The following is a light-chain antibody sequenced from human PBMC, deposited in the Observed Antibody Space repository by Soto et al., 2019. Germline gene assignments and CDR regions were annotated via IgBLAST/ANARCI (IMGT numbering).Light chain of an antibody. V-gene: IGKV1-39*01. CDR3: QQSYRTLLFT. CDR2: AAS. Sequence: DLQMTQSPSSLSASVGDRVTITCRASQNIGTYLNWYQQKPGKAPKLLIKAASTLQSGVPSRFSGSGSETDFTLNISSLQPEDFATYYCQQSYRTLLFTFGPGTTVDIK. J-gene: IGKJ3*01. CDR1: QNIGTY.